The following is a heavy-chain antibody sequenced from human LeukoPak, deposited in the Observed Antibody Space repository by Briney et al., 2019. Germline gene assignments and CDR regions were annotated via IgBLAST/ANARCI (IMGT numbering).Heavy chain of an antibody. CDR1: GFTFSSYA. J-gene: IGHJ4*02. D-gene: IGHD2-15*01. CDR3: ARHSYSIDY. Sequence: GGSLRLSCAASGFTFSSYAMHWVRQAPGKGLEYVSAISSNGGSTYYANSVKGRFTISRDNSKNTLYLQMNSLRPEDTAVYYCARHSYSIDYWGQGTLVTVSS. V-gene: IGHV3-64*01. CDR2: ISSNGGST.